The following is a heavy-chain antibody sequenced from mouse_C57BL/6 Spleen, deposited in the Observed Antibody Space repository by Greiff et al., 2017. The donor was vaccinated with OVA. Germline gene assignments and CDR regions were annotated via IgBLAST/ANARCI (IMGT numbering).Heavy chain of an antibody. D-gene: IGHD2-4*01. CDR1: GYTFTSYW. CDR3: ARSDYDVRMDY. V-gene: IGHV1-64*01. Sequence: QVQLQQPGAELVKPGASVKLSCKASGYTFTSYWMHWVKQRPGQGLEWIGMIHPNSGSTNYNEKFKSKATLTVDKSSSTAYMQLSSLTSEDSAVYYCARSDYDVRMDYWGQGTSVTVSS. J-gene: IGHJ4*01. CDR2: IHPNSGST.